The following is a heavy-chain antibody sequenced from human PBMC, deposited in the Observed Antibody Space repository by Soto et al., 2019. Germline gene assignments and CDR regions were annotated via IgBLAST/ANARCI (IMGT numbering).Heavy chain of an antibody. CDR1: GGTFSSYA. CDR2: IIPIFGTA. CDR3: ARSRGGYCSGGSCYSDYYYGMDV. Sequence: QVQLVQSGAEVKKPGSSVKVSCKASGGTFSSYAISWVRQAPGQGLEWMGGIIPIFGTANYAQKFQGRVTITADKSTSTAYMELRSLRSEDTAVYYCARSRGGYCSGGSCYSDYYYGMDVWGQGTTVTVSS. V-gene: IGHV1-69*06. D-gene: IGHD2-15*01. J-gene: IGHJ6*02.